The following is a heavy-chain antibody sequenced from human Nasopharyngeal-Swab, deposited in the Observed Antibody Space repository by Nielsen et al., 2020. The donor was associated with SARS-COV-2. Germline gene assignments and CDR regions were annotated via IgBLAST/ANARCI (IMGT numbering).Heavy chain of an antibody. V-gene: IGHV3-23*01. CDR1: GFTFSSYA. CDR2: ISGSGGST. J-gene: IGHJ5*02. D-gene: IGHD2-2*01. CDR3: AKYAPATNWFDP. Sequence: GGSLRLSCAAPGFTFSSYAMSWARQAPGKGLEWVPAISGSGGSTYYADSVKGRFTISRDNSKNTLYLQMNSLRAEDTAVYYCAKYAPATNWFDPWGQGTLVTVSS.